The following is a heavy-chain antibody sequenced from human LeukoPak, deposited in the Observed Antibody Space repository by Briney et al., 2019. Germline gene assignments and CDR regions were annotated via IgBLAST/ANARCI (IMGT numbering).Heavy chain of an antibody. D-gene: IGHD6-19*01. CDR3: ARPYTSGWGNAFDI. CDR1: GFTFSSYW. V-gene: IGHV3-74*01. Sequence: GGSLRLSCAASGFTFSSYWMYWVRQAPGKGLVWVSRINSDGSSTTYADSVKGRFTISRDNAKNTLYLQMNSLRAEDTAVYSCARPYTSGWGNAFDIWGQGTMVTVSS. CDR2: INSDGSST. J-gene: IGHJ3*02.